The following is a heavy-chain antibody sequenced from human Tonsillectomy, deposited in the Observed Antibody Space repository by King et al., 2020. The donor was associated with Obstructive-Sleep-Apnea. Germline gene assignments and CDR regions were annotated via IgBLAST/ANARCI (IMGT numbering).Heavy chain of an antibody. J-gene: IGHJ2*01. V-gene: IGHV3-9*01. Sequence: VQLVESGGGLVQPGRSLRLSCAASGFTFDEYAMHWVRQGPGKGLEGVSGISLNSDRLDYADVVKGRFTISRDNATNTLYLKMNSLRPEDTALYYCAKDKYSGYDSEGFFDLWGRGTLVTVPS. CDR3: AKDKYSGYDSEGFFDL. CDR2: ISLNSDRL. CDR1: GFTFDEYA. D-gene: IGHD5-12*01.